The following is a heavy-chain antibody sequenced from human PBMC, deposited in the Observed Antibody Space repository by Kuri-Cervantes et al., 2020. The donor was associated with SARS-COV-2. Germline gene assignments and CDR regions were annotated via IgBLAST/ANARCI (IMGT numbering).Heavy chain of an antibody. CDR1: GGSISSSSYY. J-gene: IGHJ6*02. V-gene: IGHV4-39*01. CDR2: IYYSGST. CDR3: ARLPSYYYYGMDV. Sequence: GSLRLSCTVSGGSISSSSYYWGWIRQPPGKGLEWIGSIYYSGSTYHNPSLKSRVTISVDTSKNQFSLKLSSVTAADTAVYYCARLPSYYYYGMDVWGQGTTITVSS.